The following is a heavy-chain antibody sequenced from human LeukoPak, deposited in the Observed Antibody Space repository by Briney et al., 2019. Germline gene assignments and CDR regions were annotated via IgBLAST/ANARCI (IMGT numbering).Heavy chain of an antibody. CDR1: GFTFNKYA. Sequence: GGSLRLSCEASGFTFNKYAMTWVRQAPGKGLEWVSAISGSGGSTYYTDSVKGRFTISRDNSKNTLYLQMNSLRPEDTAVYYCAKEGDDDYLDYWGRGTLVTVSS. D-gene: IGHD1-26*01. J-gene: IGHJ4*02. CDR3: AKEGDDDYLDY. V-gene: IGHV3-23*01. CDR2: ISGSGGST.